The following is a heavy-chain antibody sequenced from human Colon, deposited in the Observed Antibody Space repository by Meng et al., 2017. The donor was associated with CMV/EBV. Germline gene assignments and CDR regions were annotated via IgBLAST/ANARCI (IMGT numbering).Heavy chain of an antibody. Sequence: QVPRKEAGGRLLYPAQTRSLACHVYGQSFSGFYWSCIRQPPGKGREWIGEINHSGSTNYNPSLKSRVTISVDTSKNQFSLKLSSVTAADTAVYYCARAPDIGGRPPGPFQYWSQGALVTVSS. CDR2: INHSGST. CDR3: ARAPDIGGRPPGPFQY. D-gene: IGHD5-12*01. CDR1: GQSFSGFY. V-gene: IGHV4-34*01. J-gene: IGHJ4*02.